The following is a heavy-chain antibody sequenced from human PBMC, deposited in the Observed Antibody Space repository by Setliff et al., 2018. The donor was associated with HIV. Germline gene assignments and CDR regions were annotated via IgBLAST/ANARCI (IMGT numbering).Heavy chain of an antibody. V-gene: IGHV4-34*01. CDR3: ARAPSCIGSTCIFYYYYYYGLDV. D-gene: IGHD2-15*01. CDR1: GGSLTHYY. Sequence: PSETLSLTCTVYGGSLTHYYWTWIRQPPGGGLEWIGEITDTGHTNYNSSLQSRVTISLDTARKQFSLKLTSVTASDASVYYCARAPSCIGSTCIFYYYYYYGLDVWGHGTTVTVSS. CDR2: ITDTGHT. J-gene: IGHJ6*02.